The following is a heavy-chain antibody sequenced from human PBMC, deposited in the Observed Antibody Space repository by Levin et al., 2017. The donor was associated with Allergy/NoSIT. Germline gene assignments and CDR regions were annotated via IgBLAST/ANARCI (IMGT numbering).Heavy chain of an antibody. J-gene: IGHJ4*02. CDR2: VISSLGIP. Sequence: SVKVSCKASGATFSNYAITWVRQAPGQGLEWMGRVISSLGIPSYAQKFQGRVTMTWDTSISTAYLELSRLRSDDTAGYYCARGITMSGVVIGGLYWGQGTLVTVSS. V-gene: IGHV1-69*04. D-gene: IGHD3-3*01. CDR3: ARGITMSGVVIGGLY. CDR1: GATFSNYA.